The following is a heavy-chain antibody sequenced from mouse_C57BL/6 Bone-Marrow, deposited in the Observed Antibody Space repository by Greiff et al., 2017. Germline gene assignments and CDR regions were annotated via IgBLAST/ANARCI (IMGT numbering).Heavy chain of an antibody. CDR3: ARGGTTVVGDCDY. CDR2: INPNNGGT. D-gene: IGHD1-1*01. CDR1: GYTFTDYY. Sequence: EVQLQQSGPELVKPGASVKLSCTASGYTFTDYYMNWVKQSHGKSLEWIGDINPNNGGTSYNQKFKGKATLTVDKSSSTAYMELRSLTSEDSAVYYCARGGTTVVGDCDYRGQGTTRTVSS. J-gene: IGHJ2*01. V-gene: IGHV1-26*01.